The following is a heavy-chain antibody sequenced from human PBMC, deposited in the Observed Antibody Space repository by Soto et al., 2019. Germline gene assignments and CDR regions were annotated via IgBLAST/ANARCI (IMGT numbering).Heavy chain of an antibody. D-gene: IGHD2-15*01. CDR2: IIPILGIA. CDR3: ASVPPEDYGMDV. J-gene: IGHJ6*02. CDR1: GGTFSSYT. V-gene: IGHV1-69*02. Sequence: QVQLVQSGAEVKKPGSSVKVSCKASGGTFSSYTISWVRQAPGQGLEWMGRIIPILGIANYAQKFQGRVTIXAXXPTSTAYMALSSLRSEDTAVYYCASVPPEDYGMDVWGQGTTVTVSS.